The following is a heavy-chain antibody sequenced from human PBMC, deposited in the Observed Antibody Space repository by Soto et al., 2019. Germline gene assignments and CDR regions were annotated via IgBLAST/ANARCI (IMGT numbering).Heavy chain of an antibody. D-gene: IGHD3-10*01. CDR1: GGSFSGYY. V-gene: IGHV4-34*01. Sequence: QVQLQQWGAGLLKPSETLSLTCAVYGGSFSGYYWSWIRQPPGKGLEWIGEINHSGSTNYNPSLKSRVTISVDTSKSQFSLTLSSVTAADTAVYYCARGGVGSGRYWNRNWFDPWGQGTLVTVSS. CDR2: INHSGST. CDR3: ARGGVGSGRYWNRNWFDP. J-gene: IGHJ5*02.